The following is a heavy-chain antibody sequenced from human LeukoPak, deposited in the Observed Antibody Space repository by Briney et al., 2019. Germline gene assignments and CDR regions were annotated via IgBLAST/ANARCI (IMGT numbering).Heavy chain of an antibody. CDR3: ARSYYYDSSGYYGHFDY. V-gene: IGHV3-30*04. Sequence: PGGSLRLSCAASGFTFSSYAMHWVRQAPGKGLEWVAVISYDGSNKYYADSVKGRFTISRDNSKNTLYLQTNSLRAEDTAVYYCARSYYYDSSGYYGHFDYWGQGTLVTVSS. CDR2: ISYDGSNK. J-gene: IGHJ4*02. CDR1: GFTFSSYA. D-gene: IGHD3-22*01.